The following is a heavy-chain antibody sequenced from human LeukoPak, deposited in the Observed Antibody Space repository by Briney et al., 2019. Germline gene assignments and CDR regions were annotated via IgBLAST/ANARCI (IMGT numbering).Heavy chain of an antibody. CDR1: GGSISSSSYY. CDR3: ARRMIVVVTSDEYFQH. J-gene: IGHJ1*01. CDR2: IYYSGST. D-gene: IGHD3-22*01. Sequence: SETLSLTCTVSGGSISSSSYYWGWLRQPPGKGLEWIASIYYSGSTYYNPSLKSRVTISVDTSKNPFSLKLSSVTAADTAVYYCARRMIVVVTSDEYFQHWGQGTLVTVSS. V-gene: IGHV4-39*01.